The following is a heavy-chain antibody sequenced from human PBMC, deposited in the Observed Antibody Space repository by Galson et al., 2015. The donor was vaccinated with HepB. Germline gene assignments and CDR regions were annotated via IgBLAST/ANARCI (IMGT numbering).Heavy chain of an antibody. CDR3: WGLPPALLAPAGNGEVGHGDV. V-gene: IGHV4-31*11. Sequence: TLSLTCAVSGGSISSNGYYWSWIRQHPGKGLEWIGYIYYSGSTYYNPSLKSRVTISVDTSKNQFSLKLSSVTAADTAVYYCWGLPPALLAPAGNGEVGHGDVWGKGTTVTVSS. J-gene: IGHJ6*04. CDR2: IYYSGST. D-gene: IGHD6-13*01. CDR1: GGSISSNGYY.